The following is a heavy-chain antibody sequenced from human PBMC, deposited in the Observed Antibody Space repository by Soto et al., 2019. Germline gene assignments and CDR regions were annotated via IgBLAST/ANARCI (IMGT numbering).Heavy chain of an antibody. CDR3: ARRHSSSAFDY. Sequence: QVQLVQSGAEVKKPGASVKVSCKASGYTFSSCYMHWVRQAPGQGLEYMGRINPSGGSTNYAQKFQGRVTMTRDTSTRTVYMELNSLISEDTAVYYCARRHSSSAFDYWGQGTLVTVSS. J-gene: IGHJ4*02. CDR2: INPSGGST. V-gene: IGHV1-46*03. CDR1: GYTFSSCY. D-gene: IGHD6-13*01.